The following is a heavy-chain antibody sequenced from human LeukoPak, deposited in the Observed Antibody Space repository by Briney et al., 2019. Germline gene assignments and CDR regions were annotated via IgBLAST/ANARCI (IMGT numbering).Heavy chain of an antibody. CDR1: GITFISYG. V-gene: IGHV3-23*01. CDR2: IISTGGTT. D-gene: IGHD2-15*01. CDR3: AKNGDRGAYCTGGTCYPYFYYYMDV. Sequence: GGSLRLSCAASGITFISYGMSWVRQAPGKGLEWVSSIISTGGTTYYADSVKGRFTISGDNSKNTLYLQMNSLRAEDTAIYYCAKNGDRGAYCTGGTCYPYFYYYMDVWGKGTTVTI. J-gene: IGHJ6*03.